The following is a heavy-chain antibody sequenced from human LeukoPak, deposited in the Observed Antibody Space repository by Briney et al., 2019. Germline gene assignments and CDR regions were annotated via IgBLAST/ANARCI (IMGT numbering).Heavy chain of an antibody. D-gene: IGHD3-22*01. CDR1: GYTFTGYY. V-gene: IGHV1-2*06. Sequence: ASVKVSCKASGYTFTGYYTHWVRQAPGQGLEWMGRINPNSGGTNYAQKFQGRVTMTRDTSICTAYMELSRLRSDDTAVYYCARDSAYYYDSSGYYGWDAFDIWGQGTMVTVSS. CDR3: ARDSAYYYDSSGYYGWDAFDI. CDR2: INPNSGGT. J-gene: IGHJ3*02.